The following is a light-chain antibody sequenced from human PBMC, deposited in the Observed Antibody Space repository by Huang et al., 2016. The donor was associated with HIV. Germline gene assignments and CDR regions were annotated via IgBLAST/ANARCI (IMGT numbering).Light chain of an antibody. Sequence: EIVMTQSPATLSVSPGERSTLSCRASQSVRSNLAWYQQKPGQAPRLLIYGASTRANGIPARFSGSGSGTEFTLTISSLQSEDFAVYYCQQYNNWPPWTFGQGTKVEIK. CDR1: QSVRSN. J-gene: IGKJ1*01. CDR2: GAS. V-gene: IGKV3-15*01. CDR3: QQYNNWPPWT.